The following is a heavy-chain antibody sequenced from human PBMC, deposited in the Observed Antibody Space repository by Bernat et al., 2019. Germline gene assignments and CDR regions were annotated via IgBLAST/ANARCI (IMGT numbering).Heavy chain of an antibody. CDR3: ARDYYDILTGYPKFNWFDP. CDR1: GYTFTSYA. Sequence: QVQLVQSGAEVKKPGASVKVSCKASGYTFTSYAMHWVRQAPGQRREWMGWINAGNGNTKYSQKFQGRVTLTRDTSASTAYMELSSLRSADTAVYYCARDYYDILTGYPKFNWFDPWGPGTLVTVSS. CDR2: INAGNGNT. D-gene: IGHD3-9*01. V-gene: IGHV1-3*01. J-gene: IGHJ5*02.